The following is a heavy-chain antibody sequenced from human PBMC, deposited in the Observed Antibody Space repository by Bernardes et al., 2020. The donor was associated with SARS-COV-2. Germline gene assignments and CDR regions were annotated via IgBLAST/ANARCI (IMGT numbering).Heavy chain of an antibody. Sequence: ASEKVSCKVSGYTLTELSMHWVRQAPGKGLEWMGGFDSEDGETIDAQKFQGRVTMTEDTSTDTAYMELSSLRSEDTAVYYCATAPTQYYDSSGYYYRYYYGMDVWGQGTTVTVSS. CDR3: ATAPTQYYDSSGYYYRYYYGMDV. V-gene: IGHV1-24*01. J-gene: IGHJ6*02. CDR1: GYTLTELS. D-gene: IGHD3-22*01. CDR2: FDSEDGET.